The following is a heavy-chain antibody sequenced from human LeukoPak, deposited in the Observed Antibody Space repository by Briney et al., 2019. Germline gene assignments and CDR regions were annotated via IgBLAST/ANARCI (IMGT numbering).Heavy chain of an antibody. CDR2: IYYSGST. Sequence: PSETLSLTCTVSGGSISSYYWSWIRQPPGKGLEWIGYIYYSGSTNYNPSLKSRVTMSVDTSKNQFSLKLSSVTAADTAVYYCATLRGDGDYEYYFDYWGQGTLVTVSS. J-gene: IGHJ4*02. V-gene: IGHV4-59*01. CDR1: GGSISSYY. CDR3: ATLRGDGDYEYYFDY. D-gene: IGHD4-17*01.